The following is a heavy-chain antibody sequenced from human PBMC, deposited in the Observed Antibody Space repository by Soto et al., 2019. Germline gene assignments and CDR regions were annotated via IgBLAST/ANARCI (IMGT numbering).Heavy chain of an antibody. J-gene: IGHJ5*01. CDR3: ARTLAYCSSTSCYAPWFDS. CDR1: GDSVSSNSVA. V-gene: IGHV6-1*01. Sequence: SQTLSLTCAISGDSVSSNSVAWNWIRQSPSRGLEWLGRTYYRSKWYNDYAVSVKSRITINPDTSKNQFSLQPNSVTPEDTAVYYCARTLAYCSSTSCYAPWFDSWGQGTLVTVSS. CDR2: TYYRSKWYN. D-gene: IGHD2-2*01.